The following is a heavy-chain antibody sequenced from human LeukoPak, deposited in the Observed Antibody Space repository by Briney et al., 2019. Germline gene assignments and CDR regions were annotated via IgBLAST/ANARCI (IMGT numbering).Heavy chain of an antibody. D-gene: IGHD6-19*01. CDR3: ASGGWRPGY. Sequence: SETLSLTCTVSGGSISTYYWSWIRQPPGKGLEWIGSIFYSGSNNHNPSLKSRVTISVDTAKNQFSLKLSSVTAADTAVYYCASGGWRPGYWGQGTLVTVSS. V-gene: IGHV4-59*12. J-gene: IGHJ4*02. CDR2: IFYSGSN. CDR1: GGSISTYY.